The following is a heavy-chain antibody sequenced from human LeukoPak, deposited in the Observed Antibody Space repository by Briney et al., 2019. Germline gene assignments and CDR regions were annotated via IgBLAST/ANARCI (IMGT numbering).Heavy chain of an antibody. V-gene: IGHV1-69*01. CDR2: IIPIFGTA. CDR3: ASSGIAVAGTRYYFGY. J-gene: IGHJ4*02. CDR1: GGTFSSYA. D-gene: IGHD6-19*01. Sequence: ASVKVSCKASGGTFSSYAISWVRQAPGQGLEWMGGIIPIFGTANYAQKFQGRVTITADESTSTAYMELSSLRSEDTAVYYCASSGIAVAGTRYYFGYWGQGTLVTVSS.